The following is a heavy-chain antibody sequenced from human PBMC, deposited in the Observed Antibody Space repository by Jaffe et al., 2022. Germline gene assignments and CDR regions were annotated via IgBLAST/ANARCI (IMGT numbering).Heavy chain of an antibody. CDR2: IYSGGST. V-gene: IGHV3-66*02. D-gene: IGHD3-16*02. J-gene: IGHJ6*03. Sequence: EVQLVESGGGLVQPGGSLRLSCAASGFTVSSNYMSWVRQAPGKGLEWVSVIYSGGSTYYADSVKGRFTISRDNSKNTLYLQMNSLRAEDTAVYYCARDALYSQDGYNPMDVWGKGTTVTVSS. CDR1: GFTVSSNY. CDR3: ARDALYSQDGYNPMDV.